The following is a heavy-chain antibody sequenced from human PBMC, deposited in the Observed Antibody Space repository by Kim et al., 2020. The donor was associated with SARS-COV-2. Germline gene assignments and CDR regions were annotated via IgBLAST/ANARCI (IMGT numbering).Heavy chain of an antibody. J-gene: IGHJ3*02. V-gene: IGHV3-7*04. Sequence: YYVDSVKGRFTISRDNAKNSLYLQMNSLRAEDTAVYYCARTLLPYDAFDIWGQGTMVTVSS. D-gene: IGHD1-26*01. CDR3: ARTLLPYDAFDI.